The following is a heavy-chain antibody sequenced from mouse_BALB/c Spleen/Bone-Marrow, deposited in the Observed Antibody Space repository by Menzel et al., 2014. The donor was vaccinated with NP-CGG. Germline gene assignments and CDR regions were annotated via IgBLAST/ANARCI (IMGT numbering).Heavy chain of an antibody. Sequence: LVESGAELVRPGTSVKVSCKASGYAFTDYLMEWLKQRPGQGLEWIGVINPGSGSTNYNEKFKDKATLTADKSSSTAYMQLSSLTSDDSAVYFCAGYDGYFDYWGQGTILTVSS. V-gene: IGHV1-54*01. CDR3: AGYDGYFDY. CDR1: GYAFTDYL. CDR2: INPGSGST. J-gene: IGHJ2*01. D-gene: IGHD2-3*01.